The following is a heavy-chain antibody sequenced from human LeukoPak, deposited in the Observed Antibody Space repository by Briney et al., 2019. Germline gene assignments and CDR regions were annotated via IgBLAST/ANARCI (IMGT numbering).Heavy chain of an antibody. CDR1: GFTFSSYE. D-gene: IGHD5-12*01. J-gene: IGHJ4*02. Sequence: PGGSLRLSCVASGFTFSSYEMNWVRQAPGKGLEWVSYISGSGRTMSYADSVKGRFTISRDNAKNSLYLRMNSLGVEDTAVYHCARGGLYGYDVFDYWGQGTLVTVSS. CDR3: ARGGLYGYDVFDY. CDR2: ISGSGRTM. V-gene: IGHV3-48*03.